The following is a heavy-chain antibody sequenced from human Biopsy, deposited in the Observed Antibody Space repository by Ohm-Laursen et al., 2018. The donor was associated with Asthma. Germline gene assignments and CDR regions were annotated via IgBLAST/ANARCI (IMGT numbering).Heavy chain of an antibody. CDR1: GYSLTDLS. CDR2: HDHEEGGT. CDR3: ASDFPKDYVRYNFQF. Sequence: ASVKVSCKISGYSLTDLSMHWVRQAPGQGLEWMGGHDHEEGGTVNASRFQGRVTMTEDTSTDTAHMELSSLSSDDTAVYYCASDFPKDYVRYNFQFWGQGTLVTVSS. J-gene: IGHJ4*02. V-gene: IGHV1-24*01. D-gene: IGHD4-17*01.